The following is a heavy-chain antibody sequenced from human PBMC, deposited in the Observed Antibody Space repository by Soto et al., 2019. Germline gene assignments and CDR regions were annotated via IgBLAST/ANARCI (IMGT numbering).Heavy chain of an antibody. CDR2: IYYSGST. J-gene: IGHJ4*02. D-gene: IGHD4-4*01. CDR1: GGSISSYY. CDR3: ARLGLTTVTLFDY. V-gene: IGHV4-59*08. Sequence: PSETLSLTCTVSGGSISSYYWSWIRQPPGKGLEWIGYIYYSGSTNYNPSLKSRVTISVDTSKNQFSLKLSSVTAADTAVYYCARLGLTTVTLFDYWGQGTLVTVSS.